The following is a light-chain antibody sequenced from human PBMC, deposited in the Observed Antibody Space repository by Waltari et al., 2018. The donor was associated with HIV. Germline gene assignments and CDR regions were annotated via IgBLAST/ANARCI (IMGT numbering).Light chain of an antibody. CDR3: MQALEAPLT. V-gene: IGKV2-28*01. CDR1: QSLLSNGNNY. Sequence: DVVMTQSPLSLRVTPGEPASISCRSSQSLLSNGNNYLDWYLQKPGQSPQLLIYVGSNRASGVPDRFSGSGSGTDFTLKISRVEAEDVGVYYCMQALEAPLTFGGGTKVQIK. CDR2: VGS. J-gene: IGKJ4*01.